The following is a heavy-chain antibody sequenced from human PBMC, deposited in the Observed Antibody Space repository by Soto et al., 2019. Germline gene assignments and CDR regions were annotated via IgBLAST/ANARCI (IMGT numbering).Heavy chain of an antibody. J-gene: IGHJ4*02. D-gene: IGHD2-2*01. CDR2: VHYTGSA. V-gene: IGHV4-59*01. Sequence: SETLSLTCSVSGDSINNYYWSWIRQPPGKGLEWIGFVHYTGSANYNPSLKSRVTTSVGTSRKQFSLRLSSVTAADSGVYYCAREGASRFRGFDYWGQGTLVTVS. CDR3: AREGASRFRGFDY. CDR1: GDSINNYY.